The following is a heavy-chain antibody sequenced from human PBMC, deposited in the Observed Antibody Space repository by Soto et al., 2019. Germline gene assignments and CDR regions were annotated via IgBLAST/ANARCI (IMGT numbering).Heavy chain of an antibody. D-gene: IGHD3-10*01. CDR2: IIDSGAST. CDR3: ARCDGSAAYCFFFAY. J-gene: IGHJ4*02. Sequence: GGSLRLSCAASGFTFSSCAMGWVRQAPGKGLEWVSDIIDSGASTYYADSVKGRFTISRDNSRNTLYLQMNSLRAEDTAVYFCARCDGSAAYCFFFAYWGQGTPVTVSS. CDR1: GFTFSSCA. V-gene: IGHV3-23*01.